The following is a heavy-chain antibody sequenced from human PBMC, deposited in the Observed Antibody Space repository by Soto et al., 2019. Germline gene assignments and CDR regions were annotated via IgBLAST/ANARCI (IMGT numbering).Heavy chain of an antibody. J-gene: IGHJ4*02. Sequence: QVQLQQWGAGLLKPSETLSLTCAVYGGSFSGYYWSWIRQPPGKGLEWIGEINHSGSTNYHPSLKSRVTISVDTSKNQFSLKLSSVTAADTAVYYCARGVLWFGETHFDYWGQGTLVTVSS. CDR2: INHSGST. CDR1: GGSFSGYY. D-gene: IGHD3-10*01. CDR3: ARGVLWFGETHFDY. V-gene: IGHV4-34*01.